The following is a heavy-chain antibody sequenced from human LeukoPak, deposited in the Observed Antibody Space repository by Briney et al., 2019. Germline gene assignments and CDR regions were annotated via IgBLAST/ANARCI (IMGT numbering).Heavy chain of an antibody. V-gene: IGHV3-23*01. CDR1: GFTFSSYA. D-gene: IGHD3-22*01. Sequence: GGSLRLSCAASGFTFSSYAMSWVRQAPGKGLEWVSAIGGSGGSTYYADSVKGRFTISRDNSKNTLYLQMNSLRAEDTAVYYCAKVRLDSSGYPLDAFDIWGQGTMVTVSS. CDR2: IGGSGGST. J-gene: IGHJ3*02. CDR3: AKVRLDSSGYPLDAFDI.